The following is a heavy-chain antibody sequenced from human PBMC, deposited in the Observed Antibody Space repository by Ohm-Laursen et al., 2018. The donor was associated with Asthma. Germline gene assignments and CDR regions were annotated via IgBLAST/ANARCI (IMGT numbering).Heavy chain of an antibody. Sequence: SLRLSCTASGYTFSRYSIHWVRQIPGKGLEWVASISTASSFIYYADSVRGRFTTSRDNARNSVYLQMNSLSAEDTAMYYCARDVVSGSKDGFDIWGQGTMVTVS. D-gene: IGHD2-21*01. J-gene: IGHJ3*02. CDR1: GYTFSRYS. CDR2: ISTASSFI. CDR3: ARDVVSGSKDGFDI. V-gene: IGHV3-21*01.